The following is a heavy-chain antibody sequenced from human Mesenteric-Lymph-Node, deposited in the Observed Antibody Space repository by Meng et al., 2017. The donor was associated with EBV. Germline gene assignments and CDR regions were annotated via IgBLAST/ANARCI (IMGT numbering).Heavy chain of an antibody. CDR1: GGSISSGGYS. V-gene: IGHV4-30-2*01. CDR3: ARRGIAEGFDF. J-gene: IGHJ4*02. Sequence: QVQLQESGPGLVKPSETLSLTCNVSGGSISSGGYSWSWIRQPPGKGLEWIGYIYHFGSPNYNPSLKSRVTISVDRSKNQFSLNLTSMTAADTAVYYCARRGIAEGFDFWGQGTLVTVSS. CDR2: IYHFGSP.